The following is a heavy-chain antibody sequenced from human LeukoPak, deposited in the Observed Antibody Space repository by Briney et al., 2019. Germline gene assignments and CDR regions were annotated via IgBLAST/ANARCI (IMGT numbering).Heavy chain of an antibody. J-gene: IGHJ4*02. Sequence: ASVKVSCKASGYTFTSYGISWVRQAPGQGLEWMGWISAYNGNTNYAQKLQGRVTMTTDTSTSTAYMELGSLRSDDTAVYYCARETSLYYYDSSGYSPLDYWGQGTLVTVSS. V-gene: IGHV1-18*01. CDR2: ISAYNGNT. CDR3: ARETSLYYYDSSGYSPLDY. CDR1: GYTFTSYG. D-gene: IGHD3-22*01.